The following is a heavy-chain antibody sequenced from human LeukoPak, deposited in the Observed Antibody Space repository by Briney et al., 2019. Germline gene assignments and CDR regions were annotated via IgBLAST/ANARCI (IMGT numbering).Heavy chain of an antibody. Sequence: GASVKVSCKASGYTFTNYYMHWVRQAPGQGLEWMGIINPSGGYTTYAQKFQGRVTMTRDMSTSTVYMELSSLRSEDTAVYYCASSYDISGYYFGYWGQGTLVTVSS. D-gene: IGHD3-22*01. CDR2: INPSGGYT. CDR1: GYTFTNYY. V-gene: IGHV1-46*01. CDR3: ASSYDISGYYFGY. J-gene: IGHJ4*02.